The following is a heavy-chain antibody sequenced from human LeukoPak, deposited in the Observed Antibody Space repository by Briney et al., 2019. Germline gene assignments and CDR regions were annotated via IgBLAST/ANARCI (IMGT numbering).Heavy chain of an antibody. CDR3: GTKRWAAAGPTDF. V-gene: IGHV1-24*01. J-gene: IGHJ4*02. CDR1: GYTLTELS. D-gene: IGHD6-13*01. CDR2: FDPENGKT. Sequence: ASVKVSCKVSGYTLTELSMHWVRQAPGKGLEWMGGFDPENGKTVYAKKFQGRVTLTEDTSRDTGYMEVSSLRSEDTAVYYCGTKRWAAAGPTDFWGQGTLVTVSS.